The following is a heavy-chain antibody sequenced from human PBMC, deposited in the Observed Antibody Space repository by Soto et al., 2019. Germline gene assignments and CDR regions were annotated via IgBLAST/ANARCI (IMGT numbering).Heavy chain of an antibody. D-gene: IGHD3-10*01. CDR2: IYQSGST. J-gene: IGHJ5*02. CDR3: ARRVNMVRGFDP. V-gene: IGHV4-4*02. CDR1: GDSISSTYW. Sequence: QVRLQESGPGLVKPSGTLSLTCAVSGDSISSTYWWNWVRQPPGKGLEWIGEIYQSGSTNYNPSLKSRVTISVDKSNKQFSLRLKSLTAADTAMYYCARRVNMVRGFDPWGQGILVTVSS.